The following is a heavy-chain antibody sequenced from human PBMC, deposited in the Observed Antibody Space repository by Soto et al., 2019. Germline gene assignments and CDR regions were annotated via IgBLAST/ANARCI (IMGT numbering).Heavy chain of an antibody. CDR2: INPSGGST. CDR3: ARADYYDSSGFYYDY. D-gene: IGHD3-22*01. Sequence: ASVKVSCKASGYIFTNHYIHWVRQAPGQGLEWKGIINPSGGSTNYLQKFQGRVTMTRDTSTSTVYMELSSLRSEDTVVYFCARADYYDSSGFYYDYWGQGTLVTVSS. V-gene: IGHV1-46*01. CDR1: GYIFTNHY. J-gene: IGHJ4*02.